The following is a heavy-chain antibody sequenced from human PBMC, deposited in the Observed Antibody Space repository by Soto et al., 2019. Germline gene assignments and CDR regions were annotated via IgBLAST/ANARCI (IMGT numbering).Heavy chain of an antibody. J-gene: IGHJ5*02. V-gene: IGHV3-23*01. CDR2: ISGGGDST. D-gene: IGHD5-12*01. CDR1: GFTFSTNS. CDR3: SKWDGYGDQ. Sequence: EVQMLESGGGLVQPGGSLRLSCAASGFTFSTNSMTWVRQAPGKGLEWVCGISGGGDSTHYAASVKGRFTISRDNSKNMVYLQMNSLTADDTAVYFGSKWDGYGDQWGQGTLVTVSS.